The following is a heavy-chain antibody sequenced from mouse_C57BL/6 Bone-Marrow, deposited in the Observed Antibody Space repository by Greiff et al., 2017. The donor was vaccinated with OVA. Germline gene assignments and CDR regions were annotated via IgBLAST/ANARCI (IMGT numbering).Heavy chain of an antibody. CDR3: ARWLDSSGYDYAMDY. J-gene: IGHJ4*01. CDR2: IYPGGGYT. CDR1: GYTFTNYW. V-gene: IGHV1-63*01. Sequence: VQLQESGAELVRPGTSVKMSCKASGYTFTNYWIGWAKQRPGHGLEWIGDIYPGGGYTNYNEKFKGKATLPADKSSSTAYMQCSSLTSEDAAIYYCARWLDSSGYDYAMDYWGQGTSVTVSS. D-gene: IGHD3-2*02.